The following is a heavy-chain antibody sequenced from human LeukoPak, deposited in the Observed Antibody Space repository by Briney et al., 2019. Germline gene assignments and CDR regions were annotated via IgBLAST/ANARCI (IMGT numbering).Heavy chain of an antibody. CDR3: ATAGNYRFDY. CDR1: GFTFSSYW. Sequence: GGSLRLSCAASGFTFSSYWMHWVRQAPGKGLEWVSRINPDGSTINYADSVKGRFTISRDNAKNTLYLQMNSLRAEDTAVYYCATAGNYRFDYWGQGTLVTVSS. D-gene: IGHD1-7*01. J-gene: IGHJ4*02. V-gene: IGHV3-74*01. CDR2: INPDGSTI.